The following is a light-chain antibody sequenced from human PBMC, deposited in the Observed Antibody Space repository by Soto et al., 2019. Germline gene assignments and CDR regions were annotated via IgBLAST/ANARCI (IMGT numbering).Light chain of an antibody. Sequence: QSALTQPPSVSGSPGQSITVSCTGTSSDIGASNFVSWYQHLPGRAPKVIIFEATNRPSGVSDRFSGSKAGTTASLTISGLQADDEGEYFCISYKTDDTFVFGTGTNVTVL. CDR3: ISYKTDDTFV. CDR1: SSDIGASNF. V-gene: IGLV2-14*01. CDR2: EAT. J-gene: IGLJ1*01.